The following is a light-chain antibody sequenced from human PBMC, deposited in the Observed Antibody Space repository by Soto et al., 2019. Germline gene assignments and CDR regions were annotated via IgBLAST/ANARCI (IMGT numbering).Light chain of an antibody. CDR2: GAS. CDR3: PQYTNWPLWT. Sequence: EIVMTQSPATLSVSPGARATLSCRASQSVSSNLAWYQQKPGQAPRLLIYGASTRATGIPARFSGSGSGTEFTLTISSLQSEDFAVYYCPQYTNWPLWTFDQGTKVEIK. V-gene: IGKV3-15*01. CDR1: QSVSSN. J-gene: IGKJ1*01.